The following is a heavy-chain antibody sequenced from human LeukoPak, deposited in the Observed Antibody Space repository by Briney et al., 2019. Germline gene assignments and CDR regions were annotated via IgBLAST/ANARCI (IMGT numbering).Heavy chain of an antibody. Sequence: PGRSLRLSCAASGFTFSDYTMQCVRQAPGKGLEWVALLPPDGSYQYYTDSLKDRFTNSRENFKNARYLQMNSLRLEDTAVYYCARGLHDRSWYGAHWGQGTLLSVSS. V-gene: IGHV3-30*04. CDR1: GFTFSDYT. D-gene: IGHD6-13*01. J-gene: IGHJ4*02. CDR3: ARGLHDRSWYGAH. CDR2: LPPDGSYQ.